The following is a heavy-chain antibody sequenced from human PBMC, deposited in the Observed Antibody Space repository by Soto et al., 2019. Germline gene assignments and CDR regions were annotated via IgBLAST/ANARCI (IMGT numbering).Heavy chain of an antibody. D-gene: IGHD6-13*01. Sequence: QVQLQESGPRLVKPSETLSLTCTVSGDSVSSNSYYWSWIRQPPGKGLEFIGYIYYSGSTNYNPSVKSRVTISLDTSKNQVSLRLGSVTAADTAVYCCASAWKQPWGGMDVWGPGTTVTVSS. CDR2: IYYSGST. CDR3: ASAWKQPWGGMDV. CDR1: GDSVSSNSYY. V-gene: IGHV4-61*01. J-gene: IGHJ6*02.